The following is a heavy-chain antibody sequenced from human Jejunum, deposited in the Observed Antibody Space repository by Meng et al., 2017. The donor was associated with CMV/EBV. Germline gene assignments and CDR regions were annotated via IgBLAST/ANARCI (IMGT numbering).Heavy chain of an antibody. CDR1: GSSISTSGVG. J-gene: IGHJ5*02. CDR2: VYWDDDI. CDR3: VFKDRTIFDAFDP. D-gene: IGHD3-3*01. V-gene: IGHV2-5*04. Sequence: TLSGSSISTSGVGVGWIRQPPGKALEWLAFVYWDDDIRYRPSLRSRLTLTKDTSKNQVVLVMTNMEPVDTGTYYCVFKDRTIFDAFDPWGQGTLVTVSS.